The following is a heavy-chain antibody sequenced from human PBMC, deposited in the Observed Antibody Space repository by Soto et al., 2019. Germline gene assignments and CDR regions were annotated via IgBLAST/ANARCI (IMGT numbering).Heavy chain of an antibody. Sequence: QVPLVESGGGVVQPGKSLRLSCAASGFTFSSYGMPWVRQAPGKGLEGVAVIRYEGTNKYYAESVKGRFTISRDNSKNTLELQMSSLRLDAAAVYYSAGGILAGRGRNYFDYWGQGTLVTVSS. V-gene: IGHV3-33*01. CDR2: IRYEGTNK. CDR3: AGGILAGRGRNYFDY. D-gene: IGHD6-6*01. CDR1: GFTFSSYG. J-gene: IGHJ4*02.